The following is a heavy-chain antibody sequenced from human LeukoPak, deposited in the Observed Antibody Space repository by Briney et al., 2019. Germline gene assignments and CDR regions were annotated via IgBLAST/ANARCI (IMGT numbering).Heavy chain of an antibody. CDR3: ARAYGDYAFGAFDS. D-gene: IGHD4-17*01. J-gene: IGHJ3*02. Sequence: SQTLSLTCTVSGGSIRSGGYYWSWIRQHPGKGLEWIGYIYYSGSTYYNPSLKSRVTISVDTSKNQFSLKLSSVTAADTAVYYCARAYGDYAFGAFDSWGQGTMVTVPS. CDR1: GGSIRSGGYY. CDR2: IYYSGST. V-gene: IGHV4-31*03.